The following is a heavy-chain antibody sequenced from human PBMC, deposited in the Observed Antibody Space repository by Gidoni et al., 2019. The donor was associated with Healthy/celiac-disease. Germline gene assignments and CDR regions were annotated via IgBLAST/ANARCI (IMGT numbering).Heavy chain of an antibody. CDR1: GFTFSDYW. Sequence: EVQLVESGGGLVQPGGSLRLSCAASGFTFSDYWVHWVRQAPGKGLVWVSRIKTEGIETNYADSVKGRFTISRDNAENTLYLQMNSLRAEDTAVYYCVRDRIAGSGGWDYWGQGTLVTVSS. CDR2: IKTEGIET. J-gene: IGHJ4*02. CDR3: VRDRIAGSGGWDY. V-gene: IGHV3-74*01. D-gene: IGHD3-10*01.